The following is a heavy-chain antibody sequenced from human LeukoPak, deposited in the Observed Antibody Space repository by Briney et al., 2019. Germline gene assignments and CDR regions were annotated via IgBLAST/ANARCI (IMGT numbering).Heavy chain of an antibody. D-gene: IGHD1-14*01. CDR1: GFTVITND. CDR3: ARGVEPLAANTLAY. V-gene: IGHV3-53*01. J-gene: IGHJ4*02. CDR2: LYSDGNT. Sequence: KAGGSLRLSCAASGFTVITNDMTWVRQAPGKGLEWVSVLYSDGNTKYADSVQGRFTISRDNSKNTLYLEMNSLSPDDTAAYYCARGVEPLAANTLAYWGQGTLVTVSS.